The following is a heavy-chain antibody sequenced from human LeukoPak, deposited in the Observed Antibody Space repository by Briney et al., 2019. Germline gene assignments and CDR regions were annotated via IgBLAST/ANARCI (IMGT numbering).Heavy chain of an antibody. CDR3: ARADTAMAFYYYYYYMDV. Sequence: GGSLRLSCAASGFTFSSYWMSWVRQAPGKGLEWVANIKQDGSEKYYVDSVKGRFTISRDNAKNSLYLQMNSLRAEDTAVYYCARADTAMAFYYYYYYMDVWGKGTTVTISS. V-gene: IGHV3-7*01. CDR1: GFTFSSYW. CDR2: IKQDGSEK. D-gene: IGHD5-18*01. J-gene: IGHJ6*03.